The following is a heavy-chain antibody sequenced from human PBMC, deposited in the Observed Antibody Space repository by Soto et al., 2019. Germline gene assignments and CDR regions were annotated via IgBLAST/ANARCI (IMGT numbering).Heavy chain of an antibody. J-gene: IGHJ4*02. D-gene: IGHD4-4*01. CDR2: IYWDDDK. Sequence: QITLQASGPTLVKPTQTLTLTCTFSGFSLSTSGVGVGWIRQPPGKALEWLALIYWDDDKRYSPSLRSRLTIPKDTSKNQVVRTMTNMDPVDTATYYCAHRSLQSQCVGYWGQGTLVTVSS. V-gene: IGHV2-5*02. CDR3: AHRSLQSQCVGY. CDR1: GFSLSTSGVG.